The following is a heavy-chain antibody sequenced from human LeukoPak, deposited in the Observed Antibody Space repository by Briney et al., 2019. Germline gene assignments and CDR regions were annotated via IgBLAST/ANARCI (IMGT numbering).Heavy chain of an antibody. V-gene: IGHV5-51*01. J-gene: IGHJ3*02. CDR1: GYSFTSYW. CDR2: IYPGDSDT. D-gene: IGHD2-2*01. Sequence: LGESLKISCKGSGYSFTSYWIGWVRQMPGKGLEWMGIIYPGDSDTRYSPSFQGQVTLSADKSISTAYLQWSSLKAPDTAMYYCARHLVVPAAAPFDAFDIWGQGTMVTVSS. CDR3: ARHLVVPAAAPFDAFDI.